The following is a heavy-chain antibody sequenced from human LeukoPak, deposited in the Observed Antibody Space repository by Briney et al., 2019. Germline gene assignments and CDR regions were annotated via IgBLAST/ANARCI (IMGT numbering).Heavy chain of an antibody. J-gene: IGHJ4*02. V-gene: IGHV3-23*01. CDR1: GGSISSGGYY. D-gene: IGHD2-15*01. CDR2: ISGSGGST. CDR3: AKVFVLRSGGSCYDY. Sequence: ETLSLTCTVSGGSISSGGYYWSWIRQHPGKGLEWVSAISGSGGSTYYADSVKGRFTISRDNSKNTLYLQMNSLRAEDTAVYYCAKVFVLRSGGSCYDYWGQGTLVTVSS.